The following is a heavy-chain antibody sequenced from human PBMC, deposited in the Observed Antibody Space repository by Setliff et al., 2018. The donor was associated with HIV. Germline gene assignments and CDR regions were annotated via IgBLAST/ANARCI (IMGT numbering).Heavy chain of an antibody. Sequence: SSETLSLTCTVSGGSITSSSSYWGWIRQPPGKGLEWIGSMFYSGSTSYNPSLKSRVTISVDTSKKQLSLKLSSVTATDTAVYYCTRQSPVAGSGAFDIWGQGTMVTVSS. V-gene: IGHV4-39*01. CDR3: TRQSPVAGSGAFDI. J-gene: IGHJ3*02. CDR1: GGSITSSSSY. D-gene: IGHD6-19*01. CDR2: MFYSGST.